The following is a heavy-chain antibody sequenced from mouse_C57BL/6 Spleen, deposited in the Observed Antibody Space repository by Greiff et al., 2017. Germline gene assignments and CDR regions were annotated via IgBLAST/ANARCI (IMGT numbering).Heavy chain of an antibody. D-gene: IGHD3-2*02. CDR3: ARPQGDSSGYPVWLAY. CDR2: ISDGGSYT. Sequence: EVQGVESGGGLVKPGGSLKLSCAASGFTFSSYAMSWVRQTPEKRLEWVATISDGGSYTYYPDNVKGRFTISRDNAKNNLYLQMSHLKSEDTAMYYCARPQGDSSGYPVWLAYWGQGTLVTVAA. CDR1: GFTFSSYA. V-gene: IGHV5-4*01. J-gene: IGHJ3*01.